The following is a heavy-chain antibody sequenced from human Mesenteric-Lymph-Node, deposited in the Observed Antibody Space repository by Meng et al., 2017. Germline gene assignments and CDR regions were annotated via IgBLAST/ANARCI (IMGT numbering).Heavy chain of an antibody. Sequence: QVQLQEPGPALVKPSQTLSLTCTVSGDSISSTDYYWSWVRQPPGKGLEWIGYIYYSGSTYYNPSLKSRVTISVDTSKNQFSLKLRFVTAADTAVYYCAREGRSHQVGVSVYWGQGNLVTVSS. D-gene: IGHD2-21*01. CDR2: IYYSGST. CDR3: AREGRSHQVGVSVY. V-gene: IGHV4-30-4*01. J-gene: IGHJ4*02. CDR1: GDSISSTDYY.